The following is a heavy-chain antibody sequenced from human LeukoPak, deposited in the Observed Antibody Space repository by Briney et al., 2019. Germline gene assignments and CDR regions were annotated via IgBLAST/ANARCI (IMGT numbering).Heavy chain of an antibody. CDR3: ARERWSIAAAGIGPSDY. D-gene: IGHD6-13*01. J-gene: IGHJ4*02. CDR1: GYTFTSYD. Sequence: ASVKVSCKASGYTFTSYDINWVRQAPGQGLEWMGWISAYNGNTNYAQKLQGRVTMTTDTSTSTAYMELRSLRSDDTAVYYCARERWSIAAAGIGPSDYWGQGTLVTVSS. CDR2: ISAYNGNT. V-gene: IGHV1-18*01.